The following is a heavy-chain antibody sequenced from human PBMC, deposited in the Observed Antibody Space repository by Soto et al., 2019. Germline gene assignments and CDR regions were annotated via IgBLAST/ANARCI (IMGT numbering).Heavy chain of an antibody. Sequence: ASVKDSCKATVYIYINYGIHEVRQPAAKGLAGVGGISAYNGNTSYAQNLQGRVTMTTDTSTSTAYMELRSLRSNDTAVYYCARDCSSIAARQTSDYYYGMDVWGQGTTVTVSS. CDR3: ARDCSSIAARQTSDYYYGMDV. J-gene: IGHJ6*02. D-gene: IGHD6-6*01. CDR2: ISAYNGNT. CDR1: VYIYINYG. V-gene: IGHV1-18*01.